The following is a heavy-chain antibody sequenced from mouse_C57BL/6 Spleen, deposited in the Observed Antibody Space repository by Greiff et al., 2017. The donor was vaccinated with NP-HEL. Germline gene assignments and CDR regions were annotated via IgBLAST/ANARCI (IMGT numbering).Heavy chain of an antibody. Sequence: VQLQQSGPGLVKPSQSLSLTCSVTGYSITSGYYWNWIRQFPGNKLEWMGYISYDGSNNYNPSLKNRISITRDTSKNQFFLKLNSVTTEDTATYYCARDLPYYYGSSSHWYFDVWGTGTTVTVSS. CDR2: ISYDGSN. CDR3: ARDLPYYYGSSSHWYFDV. J-gene: IGHJ1*03. D-gene: IGHD1-1*01. V-gene: IGHV3-6*01. CDR1: GYSITSGYY.